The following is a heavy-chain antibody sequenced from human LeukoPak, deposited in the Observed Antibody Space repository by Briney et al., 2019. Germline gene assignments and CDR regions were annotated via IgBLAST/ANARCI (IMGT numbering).Heavy chain of an antibody. V-gene: IGHV3-21*01. J-gene: IGHJ6*01. CDR1: GFTFSSYS. CDR3: ARADEVVVAATRYYYYGMDV. CDR2: ISSSSSYI. Sequence: GGSLRLSCAASGFTFSSYSMNWVRQAPGKGLEWVSSISSSSSYIYYADSVKGRFTISRDNAKNSLYLQMNSLRAEDTAVYYCARADEVVVAATRYYYYGMDVWGQGTTVTVSS. D-gene: IGHD2-15*01.